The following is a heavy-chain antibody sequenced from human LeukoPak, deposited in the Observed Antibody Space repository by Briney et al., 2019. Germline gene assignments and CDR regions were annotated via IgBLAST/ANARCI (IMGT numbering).Heavy chain of an antibody. D-gene: IGHD3-10*01. CDR2: IYYSGST. Sequence: SETLSLTCTVSGGSISSSSYYWGWIRQPPGKGLEWIGSIYYSGSTYYNPSLKSRVTISVDTSKNQFSLKLSSVTAADTAVYYCASGVADPNLWFGEFGYDAFDIWGQGTMVTVSS. J-gene: IGHJ3*02. V-gene: IGHV4-39*07. CDR1: GGSISSSSYY. CDR3: ASGVADPNLWFGEFGYDAFDI.